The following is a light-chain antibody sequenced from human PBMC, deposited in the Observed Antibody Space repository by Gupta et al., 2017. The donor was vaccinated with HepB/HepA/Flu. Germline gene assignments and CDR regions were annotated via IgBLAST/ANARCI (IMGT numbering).Light chain of an antibody. CDR2: KND. V-gene: IGLV1-47*01. J-gene: IGLJ1*01. CDR3: VGWDGSLSGYV. CDR1: SSNIGNDN. Sequence: QSVLIQPPSASGPPGQRVTISCSGSSSNIGNDNVYWYQQLPETAPNLLIYKNDQRPSGVSDRFSGSKSGTSASLAISGLRAEDEADYYCVGWDGSLSGYVFGTGTKVTVL.